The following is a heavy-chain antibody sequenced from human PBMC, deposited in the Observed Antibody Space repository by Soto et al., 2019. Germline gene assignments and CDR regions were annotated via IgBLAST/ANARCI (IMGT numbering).Heavy chain of an antibody. CDR2: IIPIFGTA. J-gene: IGHJ6*02. CDR3: ASRGSTGYSSGWFYYGMDV. V-gene: IGHV1-69*13. CDR1: GGTFSSYA. D-gene: IGHD6-19*01. Sequence: SVKVSCKASGGTFSSYAISWVRQAPGQGLEWMGGIIPIFGTANYAQKFQGRVTITADESTSTAYMELSSLRSEDTAVYYCASRGSTGYSSGWFYYGMDVWGQGTTVTVSS.